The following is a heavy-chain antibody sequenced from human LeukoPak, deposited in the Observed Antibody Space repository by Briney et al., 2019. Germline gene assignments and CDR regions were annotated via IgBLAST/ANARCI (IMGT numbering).Heavy chain of an antibody. V-gene: IGHV5-51*01. D-gene: IGHD2-15*01. CDR1: GYSFTSYW. J-gene: IGHJ4*02. CDR3: ARLVRGCSGGSCYSWYFDY. Sequence: GASLQISCKGSGYSFTSYWIGWVRQLPGKGLEWMGIIYPGDSDTRYSPSFQGQVTISADKSISTAYLQWSSLKASDTAMYYCARLVRGCSGGSCYSWYFDYWGQGTLVTVSS. CDR2: IYPGDSDT.